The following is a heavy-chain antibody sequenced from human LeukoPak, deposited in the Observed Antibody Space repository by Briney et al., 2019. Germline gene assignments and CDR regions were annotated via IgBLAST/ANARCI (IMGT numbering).Heavy chain of an antibody. CDR2: IWYDGSNI. CDR1: GFTFSSYG. D-gene: IGHD3-22*01. V-gene: IGHV3-33*01. J-gene: IGHJ4*02. Sequence: GGSLRLSCAASGFTFSSYGMHWVRQAPGEGLEWVAVIWYDGSNIDYADSVKGRFTISRDNSKNTLYLQTNSLRAEDTAVYYCARARNNYDSSGYSALDYWGQGTLATVSS. CDR3: ARARNNYDSSGYSALDY.